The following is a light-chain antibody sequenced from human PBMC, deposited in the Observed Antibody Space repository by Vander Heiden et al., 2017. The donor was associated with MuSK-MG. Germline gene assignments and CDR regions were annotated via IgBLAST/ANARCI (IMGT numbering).Light chain of an antibody. CDR2: DVS. Sequence: QSALTQPASVSGSPGQSITISCTGSSSDVGGYHYVSWYQQHPGKAPKLIIHDVSSRPSGVSDRFSGLQVEDEADYYCSSYTGRGTRVFGTGTKVTVL. CDR1: SSDVGGYHY. J-gene: IGLJ1*01. CDR3: SSYTGRGTRV. V-gene: IGLV2-14*01.